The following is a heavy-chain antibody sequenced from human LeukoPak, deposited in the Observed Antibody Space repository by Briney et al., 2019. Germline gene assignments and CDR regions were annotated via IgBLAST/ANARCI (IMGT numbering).Heavy chain of an antibody. V-gene: IGHV1-46*01. CDR1: GYTFTSYY. Sequence: ASVKVSCKASGYTFTSYYMHWVRQAPGQGLEWMGIINPSGGSTSYAQKFQGRVTMTRDTSTSTVYMELSSLRSEDTAVYYCAGDIPPILPCYDSSGSNWFDPWGQGTLVTVSS. CDR2: INPSGGST. D-gene: IGHD3-22*01. CDR3: AGDIPPILPCYDSSGSNWFDP. J-gene: IGHJ5*02.